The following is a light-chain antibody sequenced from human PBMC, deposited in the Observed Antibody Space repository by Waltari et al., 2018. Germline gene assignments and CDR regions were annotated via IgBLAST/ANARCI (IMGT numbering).Light chain of an antibody. CDR2: AAS. J-gene: IGKJ4*01. CDR3: RQVKSYPLT. CDR1: HCVNTY. Sequence: TCPASHCVNTYLAWYQQKPGKAPNLLIYAASTLESGVPARVNGSGSGTEFTLTISSLQPEDFATYCCRQVKSYPLTFGGGTTVEIK. V-gene: IGKV1-9*01.